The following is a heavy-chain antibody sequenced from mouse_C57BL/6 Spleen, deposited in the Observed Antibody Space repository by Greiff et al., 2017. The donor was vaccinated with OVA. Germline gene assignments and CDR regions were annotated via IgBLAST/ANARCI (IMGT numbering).Heavy chain of an antibody. J-gene: IGHJ2*01. V-gene: IGHV1-53*01. CDR1: GYTFTSYW. Sequence: VQLQQSGTELVKPGASVKLSCKASGYTFTSYWMHWVKQRPGQGLEWIGNINPSNGGTNYNEKFKSKATLTVDKSSSTAYMQLSSMTSEDSAVYYCARRGDYDDDIYYFDYWGQGTTLTVSS. CDR2: INPSNGGT. CDR3: ARRGDYDDDIYYFDY. D-gene: IGHD2-4*01.